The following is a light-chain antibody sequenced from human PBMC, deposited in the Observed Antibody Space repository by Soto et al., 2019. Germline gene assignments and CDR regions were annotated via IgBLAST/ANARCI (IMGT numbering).Light chain of an antibody. CDR1: QGMSTY. CDR3: QQLNGYQLA. Sequence: DIQLTQSPSFLSASVGDTVTITCRASQGMSTYLAWYQQKPGKVPKLLIRSASTLQSGVPPRFSGGGSGTEVTLTMNTLQPDDSGIYYCQQLNGYQLAFGGGTNVEIK. CDR2: SAS. V-gene: IGKV1-9*01. J-gene: IGKJ4*01.